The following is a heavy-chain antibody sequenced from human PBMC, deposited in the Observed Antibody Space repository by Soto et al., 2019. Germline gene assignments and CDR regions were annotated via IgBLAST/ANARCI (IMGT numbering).Heavy chain of an antibody. CDR2: IYYSGST. V-gene: IGHV4-31*03. D-gene: IGHD3-10*01. J-gene: IGHJ6*02. CDR3: ARDGVSLVRGVTLIGMDV. Sequence: QVQLQESGPGLVKPSQTLSLTCTVSGGSISSGGYYWSWIRQHPGKGLEWIGYIYYSGSTYYNPSLRSRVTISVDTSKIHFSLERGSVTAADTAVYYCARDGVSLVRGVTLIGMDVWGQGTTVTVSS. CDR1: GGSISSGGYY.